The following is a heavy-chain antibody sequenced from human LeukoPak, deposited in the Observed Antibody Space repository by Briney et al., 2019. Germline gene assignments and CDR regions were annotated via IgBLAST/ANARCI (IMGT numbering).Heavy chain of an antibody. CDR3: ARGEPPGIAVAGTGDAFDI. D-gene: IGHD6-19*01. CDR1: GGSISSYY. Sequence: SETLPLTCTVSGGSISSYYWSWIRQPPGKGLEWIGYIYYSGSTNYNPSLKSRVTISVDTSKNQFSLKLSSVTAADTAVYYCARGEPPGIAVAGTGDAFDIWGQGTMVTVSS. CDR2: IYYSGST. V-gene: IGHV4-59*01. J-gene: IGHJ3*02.